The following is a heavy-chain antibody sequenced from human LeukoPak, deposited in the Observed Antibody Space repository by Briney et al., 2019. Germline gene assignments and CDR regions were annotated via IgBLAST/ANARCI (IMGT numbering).Heavy chain of an antibody. CDR2: IWYDGSNK. Sequence: PGGSLRLSCAAPGFTFSSYGMHWVRQAPGKGLEWVAVIWYDGSNKYYADSVKGRFTISRDNSKNTLYLQMNSLRAEDTAVYYCARDPPYYYDSSGYYQGYFDYWGQGTLVTVSS. CDR3: ARDPPYYYDSSGYYQGYFDY. J-gene: IGHJ4*02. V-gene: IGHV3-33*01. CDR1: GFTFSSYG. D-gene: IGHD3-22*01.